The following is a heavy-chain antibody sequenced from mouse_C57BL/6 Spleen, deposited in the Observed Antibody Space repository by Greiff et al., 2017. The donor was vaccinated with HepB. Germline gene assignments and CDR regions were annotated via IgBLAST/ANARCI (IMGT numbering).Heavy chain of an antibody. CDR2: ISSGGDYI. D-gene: IGHD4-1*01. J-gene: IGHJ2*01. CDR3: TRGNWDGGFDY. CDR1: GFTFSSYA. V-gene: IGHV5-9-1*02. Sequence: EVQGVESGEGLVKPGGSLKLSCAASGFTFSSYAMSWVRQTPEKRLEWVAYISSGGDYIYYADTVKGRFTISRDNARNTLYLQMSSLKSEDTAMYYCTRGNWDGGFDYWGQGTTLTVSS.